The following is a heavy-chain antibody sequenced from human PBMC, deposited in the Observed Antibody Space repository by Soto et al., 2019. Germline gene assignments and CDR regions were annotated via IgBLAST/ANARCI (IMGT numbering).Heavy chain of an antibody. J-gene: IGHJ6*02. Sequence: GASVKVSCKASGYTFTSYAMHWVRQAPGQRLEWMGWINAGNGNTKYSQKFQGRVTITRDTSASTAYMELSSLRSEDTAVYYCASWAVLGYCSGGSCYPRGIADYYYYGMDVWGQGTTVTVSS. CDR3: ASWAVLGYCSGGSCYPRGIADYYYYGMDV. D-gene: IGHD2-15*01. CDR1: GYTFTSYA. V-gene: IGHV1-3*01. CDR2: INAGNGNT.